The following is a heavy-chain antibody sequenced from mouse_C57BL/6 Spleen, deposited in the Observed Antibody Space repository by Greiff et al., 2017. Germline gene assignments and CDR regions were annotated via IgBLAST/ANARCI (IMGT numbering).Heavy chain of an antibody. J-gene: IGHJ4*01. Sequence: QVQLQQPGAELVMPGASVKLSCKASGYTFTSYWMHWVKQRPGQGLEWIGEIDPSDSYTNYNQKFKGKSTLTVDKSSSTAYMQLSSLTSEDSAVYYCADGNYYYAMDYWGQGTSVTVSS. CDR2: IDPSDSYT. D-gene: IGHD2-1*01. CDR1: GYTFTSYW. V-gene: IGHV1-69*01. CDR3: ADGNYYYAMDY.